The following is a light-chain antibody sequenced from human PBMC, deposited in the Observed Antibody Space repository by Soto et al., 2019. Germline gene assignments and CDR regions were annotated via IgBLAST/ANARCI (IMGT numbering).Light chain of an antibody. Sequence: EIVLTQSPCTLSLSPGERATLSCRASQSVSSTYLAWYQQKPGQAPRLLIYGASSRATGIPDRFSGSGSGTDFTLTISRLEPEDFAVYYCQRYDISPFPFGQGTKLEIK. V-gene: IGKV3-20*01. CDR2: GAS. CDR1: QSVSSTY. J-gene: IGKJ2*01. CDR3: QRYDISPFP.